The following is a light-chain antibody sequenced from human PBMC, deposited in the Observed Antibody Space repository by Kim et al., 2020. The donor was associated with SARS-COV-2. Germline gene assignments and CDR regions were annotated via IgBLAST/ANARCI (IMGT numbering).Light chain of an antibody. V-gene: IGKV2-30*01. CDR2: RVS. CDR3: MQGSHWPYT. J-gene: IGKJ2*01. Sequence: DAVMTQSPLSLPVTLGQPASISCTSSQSLVYSDGNTYLNWFQQRPGQSPRRLIYRVSNRDSGVPDRFSGSVSCAVFTLKISSVEVEDIGLYFCMQGSHWPYTFGQGTKLEI. CDR1: QSLVYSDGNTY.